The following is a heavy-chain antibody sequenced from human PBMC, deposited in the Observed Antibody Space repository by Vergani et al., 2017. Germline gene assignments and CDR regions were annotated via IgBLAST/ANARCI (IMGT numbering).Heavy chain of an antibody. V-gene: IGHV4-34*01. D-gene: IGHD4-11*01. J-gene: IGHJ6*03. Sequence: QVQLQQWGGGLLKPSETLSLTCVVNGGSFTSYHWTWIRQSPGEGLEWVGEIDHTGRPDYNPSLQSRLTMSVDNSRNQFYLTRNSVTATDTAIYFCARVNTETNGHLYYYYYMDVWGQGTAVTVS. CDR1: GGSFTSYH. CDR2: IDHTGRP. CDR3: ARVNTETNGHLYYYYYMDV.